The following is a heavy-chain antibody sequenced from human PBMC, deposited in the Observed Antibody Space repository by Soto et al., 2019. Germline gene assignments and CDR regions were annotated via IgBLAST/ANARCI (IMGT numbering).Heavy chain of an antibody. CDR3: ARGLTQPIVGATHGLDP. Sequence: SETLSLTCTVSGGSISSYYWSWIRQPPGKGLEWIGYIYYSGSTNYNPSLKSRVTISVDTSKNQFSLKLSSVTAADTAVYYCARGLTQPIVGATHGLDPWGQGTLVTVSS. CDR2: IYYSGST. D-gene: IGHD1-26*01. V-gene: IGHV4-59*01. J-gene: IGHJ5*02. CDR1: GGSISSYY.